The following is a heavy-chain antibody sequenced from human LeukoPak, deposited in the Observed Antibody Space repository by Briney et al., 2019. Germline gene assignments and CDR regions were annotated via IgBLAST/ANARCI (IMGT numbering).Heavy chain of an antibody. CDR1: GFTFSGYA. CDR3: APSYDFWTSFDY. D-gene: IGHD3-3*01. J-gene: IGHJ4*02. CDR2: ISGTGSNT. Sequence: GGSLRLSCAASGFTFSGYAMTWVRQAPEKGLEWVSTISGTGSNTYYADSVKGRFTISRDNSKNTVYLQMNSLRADDTAVYYCAPSYDFWTSFDYWGQGTLVTVSS. V-gene: IGHV3-23*01.